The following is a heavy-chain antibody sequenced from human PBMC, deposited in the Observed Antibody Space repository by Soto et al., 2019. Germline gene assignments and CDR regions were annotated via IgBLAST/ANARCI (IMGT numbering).Heavy chain of an antibody. Sequence: SISVTNVFWSWISQPPGKGLEWIGYIYYSGSTYYNPSLKSRVTISVDTSKNQFSLKLSSVTAADTAVYYCARGVDTAMVTDYWGQGTLVTVAA. CDR1: SISVTNVF. V-gene: IGHV4-30-4*01. CDR2: IYYSGST. D-gene: IGHD5-18*01. CDR3: ARGVDTAMVTDY. J-gene: IGHJ4*02.